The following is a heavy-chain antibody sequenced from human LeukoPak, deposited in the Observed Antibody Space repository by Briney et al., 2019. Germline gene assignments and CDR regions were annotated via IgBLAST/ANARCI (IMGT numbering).Heavy chain of an antibody. CDR1: GFTFSTYA. J-gene: IGHJ3*01. CDR2: ITSNGGNT. CDR3: ARDRPSWAVDV. V-gene: IGHV3-64*01. Sequence: GGSLRLSCAASGFTFSTYAIHWVRQAPGRGLEYVSAITSNGGNTYYANSVKGRFTISRDNSKNTVYLQMGSLRPEDMAVYYCARDRPSWAVDVWGQGTMVTVSS.